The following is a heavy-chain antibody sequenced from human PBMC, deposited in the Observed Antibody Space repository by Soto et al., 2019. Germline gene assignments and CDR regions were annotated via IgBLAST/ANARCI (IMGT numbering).Heavy chain of an antibody. J-gene: IGHJ6*02. Sequence: QVQLVQSGAEVKKPGSSVKVSCKASGGTFSSYAISWVRQAPGQGLEWMGGLIPIFGTANYAQKFQGRVTITADESTSTAYMELSSLRSEDTAVYYCARGPLMPIGYHYYGMDVWGQGTTVTVSS. CDR1: GGTFSSYA. CDR3: ARGPLMPIGYHYYGMDV. D-gene: IGHD2-2*01. CDR2: LIPIFGTA. V-gene: IGHV1-69*12.